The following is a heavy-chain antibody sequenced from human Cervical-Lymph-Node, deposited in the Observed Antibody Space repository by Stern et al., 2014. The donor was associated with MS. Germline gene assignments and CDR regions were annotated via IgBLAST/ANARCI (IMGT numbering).Heavy chain of an antibody. CDR2: IIPIFGAA. V-gene: IGHV1-69*01. Sequence: QVQLVQSGAEVKKPGSSVKVSCKVSGGTFSDNAFSWVRQAPGQGLEWMGGIIPIFGAADYAQNVQGRVKITADDSKSTVYMEMSSLRSEDTAVYHCARGAYCGGDCYWGWFDSWGQGTLVTVSS. J-gene: IGHJ5*01. CDR3: ARGAYCGGDCYWGWFDS. D-gene: IGHD2-21*02. CDR1: GGTFSDNA.